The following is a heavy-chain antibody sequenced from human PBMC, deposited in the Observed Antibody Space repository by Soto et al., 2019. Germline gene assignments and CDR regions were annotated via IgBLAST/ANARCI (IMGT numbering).Heavy chain of an antibody. CDR3: AKGGYWSSTSCYIYYYYYMDV. V-gene: IGHV3-23*01. Sequence: EVQLLESGGGLVQPGGSLRLSCAASGFTFSSYAMSWVRQAPGKGLEWVSAISGSGGSTYYADSVKGRFTISRDNSKNTVYLQMNSLRAEDTAVYYCAKGGYWSSTSCYIYYYYYMDVWGKGTTVTVSS. J-gene: IGHJ6*03. CDR2: ISGSGGST. D-gene: IGHD2-2*02. CDR1: GFTFSSYA.